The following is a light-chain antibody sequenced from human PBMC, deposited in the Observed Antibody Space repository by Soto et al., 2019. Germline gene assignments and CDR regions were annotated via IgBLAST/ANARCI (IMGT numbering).Light chain of an antibody. CDR3: QQRSNWIT. V-gene: IGKV3-11*01. CDR1: QSVSSH. CDR2: DAS. J-gene: IGKJ5*01. Sequence: EIVLTQSPATLSLSPGERATLSCRASQSVSSHLAWYQQKPGQAPRLLIYDASNRATGIPARFSGSGSGTDFTLTISSLEPEDVAVYYCQQRSNWITFGQGTRMEI.